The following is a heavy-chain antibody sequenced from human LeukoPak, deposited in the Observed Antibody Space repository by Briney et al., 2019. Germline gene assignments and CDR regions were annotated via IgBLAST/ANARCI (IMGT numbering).Heavy chain of an antibody. CDR3: ARDRGMTTSPYYYGMDV. CDR2: IYSGGST. D-gene: IGHD4-11*01. CDR1: GFTVSSNY. Sequence: PGGSLRLSCAASGFTVSSNYMSWVRQAPGKGLEWVSVIYSGGSTYYADSVKGRFTISRDNSKNTLYLQMNSLRAEDTAVYYCARDRGMTTSPYYYGMDVWGQGTTVTVSS. J-gene: IGHJ6*02. V-gene: IGHV3-53*01.